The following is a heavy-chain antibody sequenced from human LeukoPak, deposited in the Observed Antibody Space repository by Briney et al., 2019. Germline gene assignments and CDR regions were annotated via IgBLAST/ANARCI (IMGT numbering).Heavy chain of an antibody. J-gene: IGHJ4*02. V-gene: IGHV3-21*01. CDR2: ISSSSSYI. Sequence: GGSLRLSCAASGFTFSSYSMNWVRQAPGKGLEWVSSISSSSSYIYYADSVKGRFTISRDNAKNSLYLQMNSLRAEDTAVYYCATIPGYSSGWLDYWGQGTLVTVSS. CDR1: GFTFSSYS. D-gene: IGHD6-19*01. CDR3: ATIPGYSSGWLDY.